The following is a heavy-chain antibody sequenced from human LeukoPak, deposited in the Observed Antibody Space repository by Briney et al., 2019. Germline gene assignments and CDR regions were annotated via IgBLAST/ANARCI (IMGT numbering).Heavy chain of an antibody. CDR2: IYYSGST. D-gene: IGHD5-18*01. Sequence: PSQTLSLTCTVSGGSISSGGYYWSWIRQHPGKGLEWIGYIYYSGSTYYNPSLKSRVTMSVDTSKNQFSLQLTSVTAADTAVYYCARYTYGNYYFDYWGQGTLVTVSS. J-gene: IGHJ4*02. V-gene: IGHV4-31*03. CDR1: GGSISSGGYY. CDR3: ARYTYGNYYFDY.